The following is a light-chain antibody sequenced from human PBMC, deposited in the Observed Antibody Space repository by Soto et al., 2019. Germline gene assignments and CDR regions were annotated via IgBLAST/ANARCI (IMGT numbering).Light chain of an antibody. CDR1: SGDIGGYDY. CDR3: SSYTSSSTYV. V-gene: IGLV2-14*01. CDR2: EVS. Sequence: QSALTQPPSASGSPGQSVTISCTGTSGDIGGYDYVSWYQHRPGKAPKLMIYEVSNRPSGVSNRFSGSKSGNTASLTISGLQTEDEADYYCSSYTSSSTYVFGTPTKLTVL. J-gene: IGLJ1*01.